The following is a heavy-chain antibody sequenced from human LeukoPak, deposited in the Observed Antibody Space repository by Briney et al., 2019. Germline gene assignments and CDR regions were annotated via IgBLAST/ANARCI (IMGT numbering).Heavy chain of an antibody. CDR2: IYYSGST. D-gene: IGHD3-3*01. CDR3: ARSNYDFWSGYYPFNYYYYYMDV. V-gene: IGHV4-31*03. Sequence: SSETLSLTCTVSGGSISSGGYYWSWIRQHPGKGLEWIGYIYYSGSTYYNPSLKSRVTISVDTSKNQFSLKLSSVTAADTAVYYCARSNYDFWSGYYPFNYYYYYMDVWGKGTTVTVSS. CDR1: GGSISSGGYY. J-gene: IGHJ6*03.